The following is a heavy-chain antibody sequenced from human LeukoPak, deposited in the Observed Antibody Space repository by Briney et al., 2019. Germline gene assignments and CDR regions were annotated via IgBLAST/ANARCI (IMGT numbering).Heavy chain of an antibody. CDR3: ARGPFELWFGELSRLYYYYYMDV. CDR1: GYTFTSSG. D-gene: IGHD3-10*01. CDR2: ISGNNGNT. V-gene: IGHV1-18*01. Sequence: ASVKVSCNASGYTFTSSGISWVRQAPGQGLEWMGWISGNNGNTNYAQKFQGRVTMTTDTSTSTAYMELRSLRSDDTAVYYCARGPFELWFGELSRLYYYYYMDVWGKGTTVTVSS. J-gene: IGHJ6*03.